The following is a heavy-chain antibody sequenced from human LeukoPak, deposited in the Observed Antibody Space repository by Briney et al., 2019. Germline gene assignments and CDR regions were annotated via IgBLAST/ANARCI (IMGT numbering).Heavy chain of an antibody. CDR3: ARYFGKYRLYYFDY. CDR2: INHSGST. Sequence: SETLSLTCAVYGGSFSGYYWSWIRQPPGKGLEWIEEINHSGSTNYNPSLKSRVTISVDTSKNQFSLKLSSVTAADTAVYYCARYFGKYRLYYFDYWGQGTLVTVSS. D-gene: IGHD5-18*01. J-gene: IGHJ4*02. CDR1: GGSFSGYY. V-gene: IGHV4-34*01.